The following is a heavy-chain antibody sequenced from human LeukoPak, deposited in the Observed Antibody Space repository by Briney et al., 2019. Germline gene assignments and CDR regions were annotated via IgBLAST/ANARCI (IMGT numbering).Heavy chain of an antibody. V-gene: IGHV3-74*01. D-gene: IGHD6-6*01. CDR2: ISPTGSTT. Sequence: PGGSLRLSCTASGFSFSGHWMHWARQLPGKGLVWVSRISPTGSTTSYADSVKGRFTVSRDNAKNKLYLQANNLRAEDTAVYYCARGPNSNWSGLDFWGQGTLLTVSS. J-gene: IGHJ4*02. CDR1: GFSFSGHW. CDR3: ARGPNSNWSGLDF.